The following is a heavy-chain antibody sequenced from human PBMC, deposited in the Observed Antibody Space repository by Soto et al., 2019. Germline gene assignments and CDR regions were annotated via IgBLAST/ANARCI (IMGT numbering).Heavy chain of an antibody. CDR1: GFSFSDYY. Sequence: QEQLVESGGGVVKPGGSLRLSCTASGFSFSDYYMSWIRQAPGKGLECIAYISSSGNSIYYADSVKGRFTVSRDNAKNSLYLHMNGLTAEDTAMYYCVRDDDYGGTNNWFDPWGQGTLVTVSS. V-gene: IGHV3-11*01. CDR2: ISSSGNSI. D-gene: IGHD4-17*01. J-gene: IGHJ5*02. CDR3: VRDDDYGGTNNWFDP.